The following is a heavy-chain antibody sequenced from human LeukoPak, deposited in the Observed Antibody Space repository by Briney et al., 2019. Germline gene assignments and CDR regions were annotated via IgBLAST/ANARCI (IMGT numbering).Heavy chain of an antibody. Sequence: PGGSVRLSCAASGFTFSSYSMNWVRQAPGKGLEWVSYISSSSTIYYADSVKGRFTISRDDSKNMLYLQMNSLRVEDTAVYYYTKDEAYYDFWSSGRYYYYMDVWGEGTTVTVS. CDR1: GFTFSSYS. V-gene: IGHV3-48*04. D-gene: IGHD3-3*01. J-gene: IGHJ6*03. CDR3: TKDEAYYDFWSSGRYYYYMDV. CDR2: ISSSSTI.